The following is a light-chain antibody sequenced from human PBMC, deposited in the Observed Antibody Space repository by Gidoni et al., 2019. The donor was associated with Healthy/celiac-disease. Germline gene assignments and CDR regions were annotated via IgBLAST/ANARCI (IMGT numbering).Light chain of an antibody. CDR1: QRVSSSY. V-gene: IGKV3-20*01. J-gene: IGKJ1*01. Sequence: ELVLPQSPGTLSLSPGQRATLACRASQRVSSSYLAWYQQKPGQAPRLLIYGASSRATGIPDRFSGSGSGTDFTLTISRLEPEDFAVYYCQQYGSSPETFGQGTKVEIK. CDR2: GAS. CDR3: QQYGSSPET.